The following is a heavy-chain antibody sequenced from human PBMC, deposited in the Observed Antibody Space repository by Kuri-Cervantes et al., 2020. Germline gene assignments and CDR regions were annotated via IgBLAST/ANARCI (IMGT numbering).Heavy chain of an antibody. CDR1: GGSISSSCYY. CDR2: IYYSGST. Sequence: LRRYCTVSGGSISSSCYYCGWIRQPPGKGLEWIGGIYYSGSTYYNPSLKSRVTISVDTSKNQFSLKLSSVTAADTAVYFCARAGAMIVVITQGTPFDYWGQGTRVTVSS. CDR3: ARAGAMIVVITQGTPFDY. D-gene: IGHD3-22*01. V-gene: IGHV4-39*01. J-gene: IGHJ4*02.